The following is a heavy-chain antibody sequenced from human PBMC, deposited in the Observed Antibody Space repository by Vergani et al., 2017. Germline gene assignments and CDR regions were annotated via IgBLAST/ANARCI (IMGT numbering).Heavy chain of an antibody. J-gene: IGHJ4*02. D-gene: IGHD6-13*01. CDR3: ARGIAAAGRSYFDY. Sequence: QVQLQESGPGLVKPSETLSLTCTVSGGPISSYYWSLSRQPPGKGLEWIGYIYYSGSNNYNPSLKSRVTISVDTSKNQFSLKLSAVTAADTAVYYCARGIAAAGRSYFDYGGQGTLVTVSS. V-gene: IGHV4-59*01. CDR2: IYYSGSN. CDR1: GGPISSYY.